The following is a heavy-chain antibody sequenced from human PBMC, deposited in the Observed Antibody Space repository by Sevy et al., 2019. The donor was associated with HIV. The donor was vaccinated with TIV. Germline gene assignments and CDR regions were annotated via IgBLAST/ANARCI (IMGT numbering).Heavy chain of an antibody. CDR3: ARGVEGVVPSPIIGLGPWAKYWSFDL. CDR2: VNH. CDR1: GGSFSGFS. Sequence: SETLSLTCAVSGGSFSGFSWNWIRQPPGKGLKSIGEVNHYSPSLKSRATISLDTSKNQFSLKLHSVTAADTALYFCARGVEGVVPSPIIGLGPWAKYWSFDLWGRGTLVTVSS. D-gene: IGHD2-2*02. J-gene: IGHJ2*01. V-gene: IGHV4-34*01.